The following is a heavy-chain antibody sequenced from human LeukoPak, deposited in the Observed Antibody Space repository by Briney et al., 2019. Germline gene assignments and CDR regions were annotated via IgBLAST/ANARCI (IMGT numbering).Heavy chain of an antibody. CDR2: INPSSGGT. CDR1: GFSLTSFY. J-gene: IGHJ5*02. V-gene: IGHV1-46*01. Sequence: ASVKVSCTASGFSLTSFYMHWVRQAPGQGLEWIGIINPSSGGTSYAQKFQGRITMTRDTSTSTVYMELSSLRSEDTAVYYCARSALEYNWFDPWGQGTLVTVSS. CDR3: ARSALEYNWFDP.